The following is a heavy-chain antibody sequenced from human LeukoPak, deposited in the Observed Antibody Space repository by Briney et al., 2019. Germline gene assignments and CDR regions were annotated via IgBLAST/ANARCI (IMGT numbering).Heavy chain of an antibody. V-gene: IGHV4-30-2*01. D-gene: IGHD3-22*01. Sequence: SQTLSLTCTVSGGSISSGGYYWSWIRQPPGKGLEWIGYIYHSGSTYYNPSLKSRVTISVDTSKNQFSLKLSSVTAADTAVYYCAINLPNYYDSSGYSTWGQGTLVTVSS. J-gene: IGHJ5*02. CDR3: AINLPNYYDSSGYST. CDR2: IYHSGST. CDR1: GGSISSGGYY.